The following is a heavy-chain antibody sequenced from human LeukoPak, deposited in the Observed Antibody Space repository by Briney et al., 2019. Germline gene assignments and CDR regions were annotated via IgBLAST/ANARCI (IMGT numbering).Heavy chain of an antibody. CDR1: GLTFSSYS. J-gene: IGHJ6*03. D-gene: IGHD6-19*01. V-gene: IGHV3-48*01. CDR3: ASKVVSGGRSNYYYFMDV. CDR2: ISSSSTTI. Sequence: GGSLRLSCAASGLTFSSYSMNWVRQAPGKGLEWLSYISSSSTTIYYADSAKGRFTISRDNAKNSLYLQVNSLRAEDTAVYYCASKVVSGGRSNYYYFMDVWGKGTTVTVSS.